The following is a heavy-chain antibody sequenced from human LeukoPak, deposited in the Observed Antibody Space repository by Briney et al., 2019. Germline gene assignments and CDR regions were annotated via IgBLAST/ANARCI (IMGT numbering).Heavy chain of an antibody. J-gene: IGHJ5*02. CDR2: ISSSSSYI. CDR1: GFTFSSYS. Sequence: GGSLRLSCAASGFTFSSYSMNWVRQAPGKGLEWVSSISSSSSYIYYADSVKGRFTIPRDNAKNSLYLQMNSLRAEDTAVYYCARDLTTYYDFWSGYPYNWFDPWGQGTLVTVSS. V-gene: IGHV3-21*01. CDR3: ARDLTTYYDFWSGYPYNWFDP. D-gene: IGHD3-3*01.